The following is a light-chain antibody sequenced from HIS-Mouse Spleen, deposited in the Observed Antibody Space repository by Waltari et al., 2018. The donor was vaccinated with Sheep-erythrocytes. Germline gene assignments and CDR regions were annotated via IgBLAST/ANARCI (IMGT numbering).Light chain of an antibody. V-gene: IGLV2-8*01. Sequence: LTQPPSVSVSPGQTASITCSGDKLGDKYACWYQQHPGKAPKPMIYEVSKRPSGVPDRFSGSKSGNTASLTVSGLQAEDEADYYCSSYAGSNNWVFGGGTKLTVL. CDR2: EVS. J-gene: IGLJ3*02. CDR3: SSYAGSNNWV. CDR1: DKLGDKY.